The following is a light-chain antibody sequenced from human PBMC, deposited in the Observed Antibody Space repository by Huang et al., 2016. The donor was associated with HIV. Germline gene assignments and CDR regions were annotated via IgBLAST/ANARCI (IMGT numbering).Light chain of an antibody. CDR3: QHYRVWPPVYT. CDR1: QTVSSN. V-gene: IGKV3-15*01. Sequence: EIVMTQSPATLSGSPGERATLSCRARQTVSSNLAWYQQKPGQAPRLLISAASTRATDISARFSGSGSGTEFTLTISSLQSEDFAVYYCQHYRVWPPVYTFGQGTKLEIK. J-gene: IGKJ2*01. CDR2: AAS.